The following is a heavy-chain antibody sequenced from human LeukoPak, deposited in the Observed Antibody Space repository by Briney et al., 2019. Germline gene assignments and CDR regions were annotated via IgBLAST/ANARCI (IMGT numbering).Heavy chain of an antibody. J-gene: IGHJ4*02. CDR2: IYYSGST. CDR1: RGSLSSSY. V-gene: IGHV4-59*01. CDR3: ARDRGGPFDY. Sequence: PETLSLTCVLPRGSLSSSYWCCVRHPPGEGVGRVSYIYYSGSTNYNPSPQSRVTISAATSKNKLSLIRSSIAAAGTAGYYSARDRGGPFDYGGEGTLVTVP.